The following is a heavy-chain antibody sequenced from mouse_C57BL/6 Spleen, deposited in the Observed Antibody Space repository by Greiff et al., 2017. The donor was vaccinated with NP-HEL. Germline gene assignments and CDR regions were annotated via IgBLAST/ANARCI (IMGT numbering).Heavy chain of an antibody. D-gene: IGHD1-1*01. CDR2: ISDGGSYT. J-gene: IGHJ1*03. V-gene: IGHV5-4*01. Sequence: DVQLVESGGGLVKPGGSLKLSCAASGFTFSSYAMSWVRQTPEKRLEWVATISDGGSYTYYPDNVKGRFTISRDNAKNNLYLQMSHLKSEDTAMYYCARDHPSFTTVVAHWYFDVWGTGTTVTVSS. CDR3: ARDHPSFTTVVAHWYFDV. CDR1: GFTFSSYA.